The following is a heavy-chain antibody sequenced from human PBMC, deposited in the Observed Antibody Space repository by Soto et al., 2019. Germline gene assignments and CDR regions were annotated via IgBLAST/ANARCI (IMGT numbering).Heavy chain of an antibody. CDR3: AKDMVQMGMVVDL. Sequence: QEQLVESGGGVVQPGRSLRLSCVVSGFTFSTYGMHWVRQAPGKGLEWVAVVSFDGSKKYTTDSVKGRFTISRDNSKNTLHLQMNNLRPDDTAVYYCAKDMVQMGMVVDLWGQGTLVTVSS. D-gene: IGHD2-8*01. CDR2: VSFDGSKK. CDR1: GFTFSTYG. J-gene: IGHJ5*02. V-gene: IGHV3-30*18.